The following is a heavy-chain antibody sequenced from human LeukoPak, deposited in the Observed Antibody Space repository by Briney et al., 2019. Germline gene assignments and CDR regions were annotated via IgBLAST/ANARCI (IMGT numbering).Heavy chain of an antibody. D-gene: IGHD3-22*01. V-gene: IGHV1-2*02. Sequence: ASVKVSCKASGYTFTGYYMHWVRQAPGQGLEWMGWITPNSGGTNYAQKFQGRVTMTRDTSISTAYMELSRLRSDDTAVYYCARVDANDSSGYLAGLDYWGQGTLVTVSS. CDR2: ITPNSGGT. J-gene: IGHJ4*02. CDR1: GYTFTGYY. CDR3: ARVDANDSSGYLAGLDY.